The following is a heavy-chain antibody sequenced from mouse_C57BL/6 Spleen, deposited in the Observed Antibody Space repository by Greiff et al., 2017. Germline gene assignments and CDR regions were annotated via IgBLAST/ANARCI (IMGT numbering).Heavy chain of an antibody. V-gene: IGHV3-6*01. Sequence: DVQLQESGPGLVKPSQSLSLTCSVTGYSITSGYYWNWIRQFPGNKLEWMGYISYDGSNNYNPSLKNRISITRDTSKNQFFLKLNSVTTEDTATYYCARGRTGAMDYWGQGTSVTVSS. CDR1: GYSITSGYY. J-gene: IGHJ4*01. CDR2: ISYDGSN. CDR3: ARGRTGAMDY.